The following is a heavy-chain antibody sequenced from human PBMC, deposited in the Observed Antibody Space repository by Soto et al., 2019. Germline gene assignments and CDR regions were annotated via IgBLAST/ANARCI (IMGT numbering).Heavy chain of an antibody. CDR1: GVSISSGGYC. CDR2: IYYSGST. Sequence: PSETLPLPCTVSGVSISSGGYCWSWIRQHPGKGLEWIGYIYYSGSTYYNPSLKSRVTISVDTSKNQFSLKLSSVTAADTAVYYCATSVDQLTFDYWGQGTLVTVSS. J-gene: IGHJ4*02. D-gene: IGHD1-1*01. V-gene: IGHV4-31*03. CDR3: ATSVDQLTFDY.